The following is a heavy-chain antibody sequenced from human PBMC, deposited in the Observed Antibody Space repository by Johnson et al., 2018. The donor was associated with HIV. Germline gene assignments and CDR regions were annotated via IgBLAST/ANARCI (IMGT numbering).Heavy chain of an antibody. CDR1: GFTLSTYG. Sequence: QEQLVESGGGVVQPGRSLRLSCAASGFTLSTYGMHWVRQAPGKGLEWVAVISFDGSKEYYADSVKGRFTISRDNSKKTLYLQVNSLRAEDTAVYYCARVSMLFIAADAFDIWGQGTMVTVSS. V-gene: IGHV3-30*03. CDR2: ISFDGSKE. J-gene: IGHJ3*02. D-gene: IGHD2-21*01. CDR3: ARVSMLFIAADAFDI.